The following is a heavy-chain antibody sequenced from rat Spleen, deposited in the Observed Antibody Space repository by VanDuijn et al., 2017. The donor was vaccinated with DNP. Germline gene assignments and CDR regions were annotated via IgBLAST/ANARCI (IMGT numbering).Heavy chain of an antibody. Sequence: EVQLVETGGGLVQPGRSLKLSCEASGFIFSTYWMYWIRQAPGKGLEWVAIISNDGGSTYYPDSVKGRFTISRDNTENTVYLQMNSLRSEDTATYYCAKDLHWYAMDAWGQGTSVTVSS. CDR3: AKDLHWYAMDA. V-gene: IGHV5-58*01. D-gene: IGHD1-1*01. CDR2: ISNDGGST. CDR1: GFIFSTYW. J-gene: IGHJ4*01.